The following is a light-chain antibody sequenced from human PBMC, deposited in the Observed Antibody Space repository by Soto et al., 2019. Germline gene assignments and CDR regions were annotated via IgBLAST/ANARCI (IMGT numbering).Light chain of an antibody. V-gene: IGKV3-11*01. CDR2: DAS. CDR1: QSVSSY. CDR3: QQRSNWSFT. J-gene: IGKJ3*01. Sequence: EIVLTQSPATLSLSPGERATLSCRASQSVSSYLAWYQQKPGQAPRLLIYDASNRATGIPARFSGSGSGTDFTLTISSQEPEDFAVYYCQQRSNWSFTFGPGTKVDIK.